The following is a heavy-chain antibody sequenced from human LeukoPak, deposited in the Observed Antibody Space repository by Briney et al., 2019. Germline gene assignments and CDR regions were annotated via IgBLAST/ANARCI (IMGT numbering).Heavy chain of an antibody. CDR1: GFTFGHYG. J-gene: IGHJ4*02. D-gene: IGHD3-9*01. CDR3: TKYRSGNFDYYPDLDS. CDR2: TRYDESLK. Sequence: GGSPRLSCAASGFTFGHYGMHWVRQAPGKGLEWVAFTRYDESLKYYAGSVRGRFTISRDNSKNTLYLQMNSLRTEDTAIYYCTKYRSGNFDYYPDLDSWGQGILVTVSS. V-gene: IGHV3-30*02.